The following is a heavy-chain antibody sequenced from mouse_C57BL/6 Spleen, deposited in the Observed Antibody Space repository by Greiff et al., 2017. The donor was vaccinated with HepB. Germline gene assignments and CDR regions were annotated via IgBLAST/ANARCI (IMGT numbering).Heavy chain of an antibody. CDR3: AHYGSSYGWYFDV. Sequence: VQLQQPGAELVKPGASVKLSCKASGYTFTSYWMHWVKQRPGQGLEWIGMIHPNSGSTNYNEKFKSKATLTVDKSSSTAYMQLSSLTSEDSAVYYGAHYGSSYGWYFDVWGTGTTVTVSS. CDR2: IHPNSGST. V-gene: IGHV1-64*01. CDR1: GYTFTSYW. D-gene: IGHD1-1*01. J-gene: IGHJ1*03.